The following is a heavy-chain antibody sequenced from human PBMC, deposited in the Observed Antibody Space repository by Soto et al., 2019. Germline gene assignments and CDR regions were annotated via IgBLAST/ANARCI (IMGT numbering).Heavy chain of an antibody. J-gene: IGHJ4*02. D-gene: IGHD5-18*01. CDR2: LIPVFGSA. V-gene: IGHV1-69*13. CDR3: ATERGEGGHSFGSHY. Sequence: ASVKVSCKPSGGIFSTYAISWVRQAPGQGLEWLGSLIPVFGSANYAQKFRGRVTITADESTTTAYMELSSLRSEDTATYFCATERGEGGHSFGSHYWGQGTLVTVSS. CDR1: GGIFSTYA.